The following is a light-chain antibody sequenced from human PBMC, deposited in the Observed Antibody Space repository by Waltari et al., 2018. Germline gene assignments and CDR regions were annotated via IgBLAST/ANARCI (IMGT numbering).Light chain of an antibody. CDR3: QKYNSAPL. CDR1: QGISNY. J-gene: IGKJ1*01. V-gene: IGKV1-27*01. Sequence: DIQMTQSPSYLSASVGNRATITCRASQGISNYLAWYQQKPGKVPKLLIYAASPLQSGVPSRFSGRGSGTEFTLTTSSLQPEDVATYYCQKYNSAPLFGQGTKVEIK. CDR2: AAS.